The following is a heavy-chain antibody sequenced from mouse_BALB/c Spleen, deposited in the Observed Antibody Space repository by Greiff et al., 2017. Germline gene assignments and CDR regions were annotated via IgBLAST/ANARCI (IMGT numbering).Heavy chain of an antibody. J-gene: IGHJ2*01. Sequence: VQLQQPGAELVKPGASVKLSCKASGYTFTSYWMHWVKQRPGQGLEWIGEIDPSDSYTNYNQKFKGKATLTVDKSSSTAYMQLSSLTSEDSAVYYCARSGVVATDYWGQGTTLTVSS. CDR3: ARSGVVATDY. D-gene: IGHD1-1*01. V-gene: IGHV1-69*02. CDR2: IDPSDSYT. CDR1: GYTFTSYW.